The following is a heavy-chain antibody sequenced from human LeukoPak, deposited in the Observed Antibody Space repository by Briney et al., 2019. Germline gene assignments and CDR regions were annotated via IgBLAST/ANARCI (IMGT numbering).Heavy chain of an antibody. CDR1: GYTFTTYA. D-gene: IGHD1-14*01. Sequence: ASVKVSCKASGYTFTTYALNWVRQAPGQGLEWMGWINTDTGNPTYAQGSIGRLVFSLDTSVSTAYLQISSLKADDTAVYYCARGHGSYWGTYYFDYWGQGTLVTVSS. J-gene: IGHJ4*02. V-gene: IGHV7-4-1*02. CDR3: ARGHGSYWGTYYFDY. CDR2: INTDTGNP.